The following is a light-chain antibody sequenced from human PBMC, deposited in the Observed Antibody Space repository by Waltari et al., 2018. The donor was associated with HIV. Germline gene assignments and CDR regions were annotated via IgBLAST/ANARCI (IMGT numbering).Light chain of an antibody. J-gene: IGLJ2*01. CDR2: EFS. CDR1: SSDVGGYNY. V-gene: IGLV2-8*01. CDR3: SSYAGSNNLV. Sequence: QSALTQPPSASGSPGQSVTISCTGTSSDVGGYNYVSWYQQHPGKAPKLMIYEFSTRPSGVPDRFSGSKVGHTASLTFSGLQSEDEADYYCSSYAGSNNLVFGGGTKLTVL.